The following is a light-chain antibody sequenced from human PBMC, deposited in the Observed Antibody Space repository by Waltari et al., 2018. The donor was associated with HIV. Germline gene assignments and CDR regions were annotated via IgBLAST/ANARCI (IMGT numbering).Light chain of an antibody. CDR3: TSYAGINPVA. J-gene: IGLJ2*01. Sequence: QSALTQPASVSGSPGQSITISCTGTGSDLRDYNSVSWYQHHPGKAPKVIIYEVNKRPSGVLDCFSGSKSGNTASLTVSGLQAEDEAEYYCTSYAGINPVAFGGGTNLTVL. CDR1: GSDLRDYNS. CDR2: EVN. V-gene: IGLV2-8*01.